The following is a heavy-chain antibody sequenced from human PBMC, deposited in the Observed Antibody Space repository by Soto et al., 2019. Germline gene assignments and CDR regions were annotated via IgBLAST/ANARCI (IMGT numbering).Heavy chain of an antibody. CDR1: GFTFSSYG. V-gene: IGHV3-30*18. CDR3: ANATAIVLVTAALGGDY. D-gene: IGHD2-2*01. J-gene: IGHJ4*02. CDR2: ISYDGSNK. Sequence: QVQLVESGGGVVQPGRSLRLSCAASGFTFSSYGMHWVRQAPGKGLEWVAVISYDGSNKYYADSVKGRFTISRDNSKNTLYLQMNSRRAEDTAVYSCANATAIVLVTAALGGDYWGQGTLVTVSS.